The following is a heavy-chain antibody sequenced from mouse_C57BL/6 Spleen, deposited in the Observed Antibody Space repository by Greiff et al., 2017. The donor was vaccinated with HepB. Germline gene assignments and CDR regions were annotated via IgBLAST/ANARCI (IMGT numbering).Heavy chain of an antibody. D-gene: IGHD1-1*01. Sequence: EVKLMESGGGLVKPGGSLKLSCAASGFTFSSYAMSWVRQTPEKRLERVATISDGGSYTYYPDNVKGRFTISRDNAKNNLYLQMSHLKSEDTAMYYCATVVATSYYFDYWGQGTTLTVSS. V-gene: IGHV5-4*03. CDR1: GFTFSSYA. J-gene: IGHJ2*01. CDR2: ISDGGSYT. CDR3: ATVVATSYYFDY.